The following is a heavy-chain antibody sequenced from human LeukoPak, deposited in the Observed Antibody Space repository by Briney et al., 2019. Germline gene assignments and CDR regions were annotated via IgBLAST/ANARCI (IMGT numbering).Heavy chain of an antibody. CDR2: IYHSGST. D-gene: IGHD5-18*01. CDR1: GGSISSSNW. Sequence: SETLSLTCAVSGGSISSSNWWSWVRQPPGKGLEWIGEIYHSGSTNYNPSLKSRVTISVDKSKNQFSLKLSSVTAADTAVYYCARKYSYGYNTLDDWGQGTLVTVSS. J-gene: IGHJ4*02. V-gene: IGHV4-4*02. CDR3: ARKYSYGYNTLDD.